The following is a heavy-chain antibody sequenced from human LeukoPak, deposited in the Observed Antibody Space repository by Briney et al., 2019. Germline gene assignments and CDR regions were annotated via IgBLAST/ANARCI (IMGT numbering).Heavy chain of an antibody. CDR2: IYSRGAT. Sequence: GGSLRLSCAASGFSVSNNYMSWVRQAPGKGLEGVSVIYSRGATYYADSVKGRFTISRDNSKNTLYLQMNSLRPEDTAVYYCAKDQCTRTSCDGYPGYWGQGSLVTVSS. D-gene: IGHD2-2*01. CDR1: GFSVSNNY. CDR3: AKDQCTRTSCDGYPGY. J-gene: IGHJ4*02. V-gene: IGHV3-66*03.